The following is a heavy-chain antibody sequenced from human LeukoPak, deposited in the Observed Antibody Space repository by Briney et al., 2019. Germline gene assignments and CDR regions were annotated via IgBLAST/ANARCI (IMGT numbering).Heavy chain of an antibody. Sequence: SETLSLTCAVSGYSISGGYYWGWIRQSPGKGREWVGSIYHSGSTHYNPSLKSRVTISVDTSKNQFSLKLSSVTAADTAVYYCARHMTPSYFDYWGQGTLVTVSS. D-gene: IGHD2-21*01. CDR2: IYHSGST. J-gene: IGHJ4*02. CDR1: GYSISGGYY. V-gene: IGHV4-38-2*01. CDR3: ARHMTPSYFDY.